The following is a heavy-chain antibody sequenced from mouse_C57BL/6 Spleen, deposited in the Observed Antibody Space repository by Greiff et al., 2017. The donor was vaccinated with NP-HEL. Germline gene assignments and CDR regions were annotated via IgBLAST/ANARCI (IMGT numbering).Heavy chain of an antibody. J-gene: IGHJ2*01. CDR3: ARYYYGSSYYYFDY. V-gene: IGHV1-52*01. D-gene: IGHD1-1*01. CDR1: GYTFTSYW. Sequence: QVQLQQPGAELVRPGSSVKLSCKASGYTFTSYWMHWVKQRPIQGLEWIGNIYPSDSETHYNQKFKDKATLTVDKSSSTAYMQLSSLTSEDSAVYYCARYYYGSSYYYFDYWGQGTTLTVSS. CDR2: IYPSDSET.